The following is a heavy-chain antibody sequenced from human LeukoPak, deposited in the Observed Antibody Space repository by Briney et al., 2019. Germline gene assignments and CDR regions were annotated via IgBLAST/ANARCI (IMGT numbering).Heavy chain of an antibody. CDR2: ISPVSSYT. D-gene: IGHD2/OR15-2a*01. CDR3: VRDVSRRIGMDV. J-gene: IGHJ6*02. CDR1: GFSFNSYT. V-gene: IGHV3-21*01. Sequence: GGSLRLSCLASGFSFNSYTMNWVREAPGKGLEWVSTISPVSSYTWYADSVKGRFTISRDNPKNSLYLQMDSLRAEDTAVYYCVRDVSRRIGMDVWGQGTTVTVSS.